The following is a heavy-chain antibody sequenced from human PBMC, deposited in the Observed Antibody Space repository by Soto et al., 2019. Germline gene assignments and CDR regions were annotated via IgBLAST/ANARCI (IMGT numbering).Heavy chain of an antibody. Sequence: PSETLSLTCTVSGGSIGSYYWGWIRQPPGKGLEWIGNIYYSGSTYYSPSLKSRVTISVDTTKNQFSLKLSSVTATDTAMYFCTRGGTLWNPGYWGQGTLVTVSS. D-gene: IGHD1-1*01. CDR3: TRGGTLWNPGY. V-gene: IGHV4-39*01. CDR1: GGSIGSYY. J-gene: IGHJ4*02. CDR2: IYYSGST.